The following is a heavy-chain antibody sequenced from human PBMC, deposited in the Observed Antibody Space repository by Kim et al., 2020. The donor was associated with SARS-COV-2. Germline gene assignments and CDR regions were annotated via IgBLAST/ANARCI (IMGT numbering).Heavy chain of an antibody. CDR2: ISSSSSYI. Sequence: GGSLRLSCAASGFTFSSYSMNWVRQAPGKGLEWVSSISSSSSYIYYADSVKGRFTISRDNAKNSLYLQMNSLRAEDTAVYYCARTVGTYYYDSSGYFPRNWFDPWGQGTLVTVSS. CDR1: GFTFSSYS. D-gene: IGHD3-22*01. CDR3: ARTVGTYYYDSSGYFPRNWFDP. J-gene: IGHJ5*01. V-gene: IGHV3-21*01.